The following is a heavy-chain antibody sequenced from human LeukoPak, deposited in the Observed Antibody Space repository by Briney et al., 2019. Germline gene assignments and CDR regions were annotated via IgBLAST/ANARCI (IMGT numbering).Heavy chain of an antibody. V-gene: IGHV4-59*01. J-gene: IGHJ4*02. D-gene: IGHD2-21*01. Sequence: SEILSLTCTVSGDSISSYYWSWIRQPPGKGLEWIGYIYYSGSANYNPSLKSRVTISVDTSKNQFSLKLRPVTAADTAVYYCARGVVIAPQTFDYWGQGTLVTVSS. CDR1: GDSISSYY. CDR3: ARGVVIAPQTFDY. CDR2: IYYSGSA.